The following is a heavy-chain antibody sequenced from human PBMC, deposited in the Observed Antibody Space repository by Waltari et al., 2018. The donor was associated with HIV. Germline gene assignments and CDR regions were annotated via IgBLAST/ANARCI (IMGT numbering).Heavy chain of an antibody. J-gene: IGHJ4*02. V-gene: IGHV1-3*01. Sequence: QVQLVQSGAEVKKPGASVKVSCKASGYTFTSYAMHWVRQAPGQRLEWMGWINAGNGNTKYSQKFQGRVTITRDTSASTAYMELSSLRSEDTAVYYCARDMGSSGDFDYWGQGTLVTVSS. CDR2: INAGNGNT. D-gene: IGHD1-26*01. CDR3: ARDMGSSGDFDY. CDR1: GYTFTSYA.